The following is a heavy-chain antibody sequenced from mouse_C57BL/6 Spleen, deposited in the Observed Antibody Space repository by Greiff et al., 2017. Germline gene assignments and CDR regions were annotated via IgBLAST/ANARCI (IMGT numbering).Heavy chain of an antibody. Sequence: VQLQQSGPGMVKPSQSLSLTCTVTGYSITSGYDWHWIRHFPGNKLEWMGYISYSGSTNYNPSLKSRISITHDTSKNHFFLKLNSVTTEDTATYYCAREELGAMDYWGQGTSVTVSS. CDR3: AREELGAMDY. V-gene: IGHV3-1*01. D-gene: IGHD1-3*01. CDR2: ISYSGST. CDR1: GYSITSGYD. J-gene: IGHJ4*01.